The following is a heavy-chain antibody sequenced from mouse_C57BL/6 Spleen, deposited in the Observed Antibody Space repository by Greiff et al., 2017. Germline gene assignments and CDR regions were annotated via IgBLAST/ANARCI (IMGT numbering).Heavy chain of an antibody. V-gene: IGHV1-54*01. Sequence: QVQLKEPGAELVRPGTSVKVSCKASGYAFTNYLIEWVKQRPGQGLEWIGVINPGSGGTHYNEKFKGKETLTADKSSSTAYMQLSSLTSEDSAVYCGARGAQATLVDYWGQGTSVTVSS. CDR1: GYAFTNYL. CDR2: INPGSGGT. D-gene: IGHD3-2*02. CDR3: ARGAQATLVDY. J-gene: IGHJ4*01.